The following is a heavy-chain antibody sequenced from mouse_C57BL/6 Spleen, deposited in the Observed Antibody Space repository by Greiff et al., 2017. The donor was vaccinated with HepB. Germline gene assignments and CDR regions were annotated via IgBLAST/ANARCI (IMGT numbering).Heavy chain of an antibody. CDR1: GYTFTGYW. Sequence: QVQLQQSGAELMKPGASVKLSCKATGYTFTGYWIEWVKQRPGHGLEWIGEILPGSGSTNYNEKFKGKATFTADTSSNTAYMQLSSLTTEDSAIYYCARVATAYYSNYDAMDYWGQGTSVTVSS. V-gene: IGHV1-9*01. D-gene: IGHD2-5*01. CDR3: ARVATAYYSNYDAMDY. J-gene: IGHJ4*01. CDR2: ILPGSGST.